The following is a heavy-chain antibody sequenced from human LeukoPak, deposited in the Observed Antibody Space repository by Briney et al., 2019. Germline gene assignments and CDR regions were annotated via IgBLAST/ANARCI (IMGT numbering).Heavy chain of an antibody. CDR3: ARDGYSGYGVFDY. D-gene: IGHD5-12*01. V-gene: IGHV1-69*13. J-gene: IGHJ4*02. Sequence: SVKVSCRASGGTFSSYAISWVRQAPGQGLEWMGGIIPIFGTANYAQKFQGRVTITADESTSTAYMELSSLRSEDTAVYYCARDGYSGYGVFDYWGQGTLVTVSS. CDR2: IIPIFGTA. CDR1: GGTFSSYA.